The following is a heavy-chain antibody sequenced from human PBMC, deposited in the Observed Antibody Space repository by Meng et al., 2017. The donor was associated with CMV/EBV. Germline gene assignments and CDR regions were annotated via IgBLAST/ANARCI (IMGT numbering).Heavy chain of an antibody. CDR1: GGTFSSYA. CDR2: ITPIFGTA. D-gene: IGHD3-3*01. J-gene: IGHJ6*02. CDR3: ARDIIGSGTYYYYGMDV. Sequence: SVKVSCKASGGTFSSYAISWVRQAPGQGLEWMGGITPIFGTANYAQKFQGRVTITTDESTSTAYMELSSLRSEDTAVYYCARDIIGSGTYYYYGMDVWGQGTTVTVSS. V-gene: IGHV1-69*05.